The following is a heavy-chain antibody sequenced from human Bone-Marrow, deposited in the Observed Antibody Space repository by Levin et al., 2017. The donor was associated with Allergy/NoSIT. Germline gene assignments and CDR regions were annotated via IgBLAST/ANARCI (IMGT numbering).Heavy chain of an antibody. V-gene: IGHV4-30-4*01. CDR2: IYYSGST. CDR3: ARAPSDWNYSPETFFDY. Sequence: KASETLSLTCTVSGGSISSGDYYWSWIRQPPGKGLEWIGYIYYSGSTYYNPSLKSRVTISVDTSKNQFSLKLSSVTAADTAVYYCARAPSDWNYSPETFFDYWGQGTLVTVSS. D-gene: IGHD1-7*01. CDR1: GGSISSGDYY. J-gene: IGHJ4*02.